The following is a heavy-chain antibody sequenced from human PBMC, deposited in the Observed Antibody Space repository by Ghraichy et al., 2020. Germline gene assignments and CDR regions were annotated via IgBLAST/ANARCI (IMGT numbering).Heavy chain of an antibody. Sequence: VKVSCKASGYTFTSYAMHWVRQAPGQRLEWMGWINAGNGNTKYSQKFQGRVTITRDTSASTAYMELSSLRSEDTAVYYCARAGQAYYDFWSGYYFRPQHTANNWFDPWGQGTLVTVSS. J-gene: IGHJ5*02. V-gene: IGHV1-3*01. CDR3: ARAGQAYYDFWSGYYFRPQHTANNWFDP. D-gene: IGHD3-3*01. CDR1: GYTFTSYA. CDR2: INAGNGNT.